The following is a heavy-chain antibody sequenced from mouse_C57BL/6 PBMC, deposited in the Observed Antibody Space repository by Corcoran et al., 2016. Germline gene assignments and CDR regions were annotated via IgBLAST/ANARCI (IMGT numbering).Heavy chain of an antibody. CDR1: GYSITSGYY. CDR2: ISYDGSN. Sequence: DVQLQESGPGLVKPSQSLSLTCSVTGYSITSGYYWNWIRQFPGNKLEWMGYISYDGSNNYNPSLKNRISITRDTSKNQFFLKLNSVTTEDTATYYCARPNLTGHAMDYWGQGTSVTVSS. J-gene: IGHJ4*01. CDR3: ARPNLTGHAMDY. D-gene: IGHD4-1*01. V-gene: IGHV3-6*01.